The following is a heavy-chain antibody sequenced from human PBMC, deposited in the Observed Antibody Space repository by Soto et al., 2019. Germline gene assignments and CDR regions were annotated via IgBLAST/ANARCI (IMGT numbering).Heavy chain of an antibody. Sequence: SETLSLTCTVSGASIISGRHSWGWIRQPPGKGLDWIGTVGYGGITYYNPSLRSRISISLDTSKNHLSLRLTSVTAADTAVYYCARVRPWFDPWGQGTLVTVSS. CDR3: ARVRPWFDP. CDR2: VGYGGIT. V-gene: IGHV4-39*02. J-gene: IGHJ5*02. CDR1: GASIISGRHS.